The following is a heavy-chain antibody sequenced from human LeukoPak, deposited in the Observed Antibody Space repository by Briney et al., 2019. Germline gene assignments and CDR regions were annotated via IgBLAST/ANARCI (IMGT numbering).Heavy chain of an antibody. J-gene: IGHJ4*02. CDR2: IYSGGST. CDR1: GVTVSSNY. CDR3: ARESGYTYGA. V-gene: IGHV3-53*01. D-gene: IGHD6-13*01. Sequence: PGGSLRLSCAASGVTVSSNYMSWVRQAPGMGLEWVSVIYSGGSTYYADSVKGRFTISRDNSKNTLYLQMNSLRAEDTAVYYCARESGYTYGAWGQGTLVTVSS.